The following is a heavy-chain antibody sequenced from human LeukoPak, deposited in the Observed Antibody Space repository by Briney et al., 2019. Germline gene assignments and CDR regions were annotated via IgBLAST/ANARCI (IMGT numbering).Heavy chain of an antibody. CDR2: MNPNSGNT. J-gene: IGHJ5*02. Sequence: ASVKVSCKASGYTFTSYDINWVRQATGQGLEWMGWMNPNSGNTGYAQKFQGRVTMTRDTSISTAYMELSSLRSEDTAVYYCAGATMVRSGSYYKPLFDPWGQGTLVTVSS. D-gene: IGHD3-10*01. CDR3: AGATMVRSGSYYKPLFDP. V-gene: IGHV1-8*01. CDR1: GYTFTSYD.